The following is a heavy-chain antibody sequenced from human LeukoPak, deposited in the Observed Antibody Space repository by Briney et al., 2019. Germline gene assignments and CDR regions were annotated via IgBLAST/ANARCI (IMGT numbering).Heavy chain of an antibody. CDR1: GYTFTSYG. CDR3: ARDDFGVDRGRYFDY. J-gene: IGHJ4*02. D-gene: IGHD3-3*01. Sequence: GASVKVSCKASGYTFTSYGISWVRQAPGQGLEWMGWISAYNGNTNYAQKLQGRVTMTTDTSTSTAYMELRSLRSDDTAVYYCARDDFGVDRGRYFDYWGQGTLVTVSS. CDR2: ISAYNGNT. V-gene: IGHV1-18*01.